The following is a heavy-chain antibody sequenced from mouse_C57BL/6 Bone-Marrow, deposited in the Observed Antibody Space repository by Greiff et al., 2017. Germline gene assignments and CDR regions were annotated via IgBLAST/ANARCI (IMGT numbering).Heavy chain of an antibody. CDR3: ARPYYSNYWYFDV. J-gene: IGHJ1*03. CDR2: IYPGSGST. CDR1: GYTFTSYW. D-gene: IGHD2-5*01. Sequence: QVQLKQPGAELVKPGASVKMSCKASGYTFTSYWITWVKQRPGQGLEWIGDIYPGSGSTNYNEKFKSKATLTVDTSSSTAYMQLSSLTSEDSAGYYCARPYYSNYWYFDVWGTGTTVTVSS. V-gene: IGHV1-55*01.